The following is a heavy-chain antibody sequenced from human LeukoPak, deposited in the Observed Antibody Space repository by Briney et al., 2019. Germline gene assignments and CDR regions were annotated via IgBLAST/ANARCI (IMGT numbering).Heavy chain of an antibody. CDR3: ARDSRDSTYYMDV. CDR1: GGTFSSYA. V-gene: IGHV1-69*05. Sequence: GASVKVSCTASGGTFSSYAISWVRQAPGQGLEWMGGIIPIFGTANYAQKFQGRVTMTTDTSTSTAYMELRSLRSDDTAVYYCARDSRDSTYYMDVWGKGTTVTVSS. J-gene: IGHJ6*03. D-gene: IGHD2-21*01. CDR2: IIPIFGTA.